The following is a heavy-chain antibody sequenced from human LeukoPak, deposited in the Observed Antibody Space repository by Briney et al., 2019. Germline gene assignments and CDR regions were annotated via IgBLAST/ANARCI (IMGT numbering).Heavy chain of an antibody. Sequence: PSQTLSLTCTVSGCSISSGGYYWSWIRQHPGKGLEWIGYIYYSGSTYYNPSLKSRVTISVDTSKSQFSLKLSSVTAADTAVYYCARHHFGVALLYYFDYWGQGTLVIVSS. CDR1: GCSISSGGYY. D-gene: IGHD3-3*01. J-gene: IGHJ4*02. CDR3: ARHHFGVALLYYFDY. V-gene: IGHV4-31*03. CDR2: IYYSGST.